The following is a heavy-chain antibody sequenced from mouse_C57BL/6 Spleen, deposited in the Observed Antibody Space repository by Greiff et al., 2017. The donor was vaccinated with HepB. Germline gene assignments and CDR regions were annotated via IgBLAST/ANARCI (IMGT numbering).Heavy chain of an antibody. D-gene: IGHD2-5*01. CDR2: ISDGGSYT. J-gene: IGHJ3*01. V-gene: IGHV5-4*01. CDR3: ARGDYSNNPFAY. CDR1: GFTFSSYA. Sequence: VQLQESGGGLVKPGGSLKLSCAASGFTFSSYAMSWVRQTPEKRLEWVATISDGGSYTYYPDNVKGRFTISRDNAKNNLYLQMSHLKSEDTAMYYCARGDYSNNPFAYWGQGTLVTVSA.